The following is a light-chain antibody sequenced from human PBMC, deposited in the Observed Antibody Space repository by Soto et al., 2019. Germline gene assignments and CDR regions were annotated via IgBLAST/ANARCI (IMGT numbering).Light chain of an antibody. J-gene: IGLJ1*01. Sequence: SGLAQPSSVSVSPGQSITISFTGTSSDTAGYNYVSWYQQHPGKAPKLMIYEVSNRPSGVSNRFSGSQSGNTASLTISGLQAEDEANYYCSSYTTSNTPLYVFGTGAKVTVL. V-gene: IGLV2-14*01. CDR3: SSYTTSNTPLYV. CDR2: EVS. CDR1: SSDTAGYNY.